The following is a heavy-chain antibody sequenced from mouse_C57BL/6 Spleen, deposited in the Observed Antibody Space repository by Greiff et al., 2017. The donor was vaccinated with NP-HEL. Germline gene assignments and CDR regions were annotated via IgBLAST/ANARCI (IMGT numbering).Heavy chain of an antibody. CDR1: GYTFTDHT. CDR2: IYPRDGST. J-gene: IGHJ3*01. Sequence: VQLQQSDAELVKPGASVKISCKVSGYTFTDHTIHWMKQRPEQGLEWIGYIYPRDGSTKYNEKFKGKATLTADKSSSTAYMQLNSLTSEDSSVYFCARSSDSSGYPAWFAYWGQGTLVTVSA. D-gene: IGHD3-2*02. V-gene: IGHV1-78*01. CDR3: ARSSDSSGYPAWFAY.